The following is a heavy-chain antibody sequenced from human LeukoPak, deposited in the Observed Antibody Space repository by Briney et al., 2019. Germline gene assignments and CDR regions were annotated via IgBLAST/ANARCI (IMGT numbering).Heavy chain of an antibody. V-gene: IGHV3-21*01. CDR3: ARARSGWGSSYFDY. Sequence: GGSLRLSCAASGFTFSSYSMNWVRQAPGKGLEWVSSISSSSSYIYYADSVKGRFTISRDNAKNSLYLQMNSLRAEDTAVYYCARARSGWGSSYFDYGGQGTLVTVPS. CDR2: ISSSSSYI. D-gene: IGHD3-10*01. J-gene: IGHJ4*02. CDR1: GFTFSSYS.